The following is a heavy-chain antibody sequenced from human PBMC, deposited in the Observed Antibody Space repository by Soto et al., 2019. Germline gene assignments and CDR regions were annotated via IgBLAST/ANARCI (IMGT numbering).Heavy chain of an antibody. CDR3: AKDQGAYDFWSGPSL. Sequence: WGSLSLSCAASGFTFIGYGMHWVRQAPGKGLEWVAVISYDGSNKYYADSVKGRFTISRDNSKNTLYLQMNSLRAEDTAVYYCAKDQGAYDFWSGPSLWGQGTLVTVSS. J-gene: IGHJ4*02. CDR1: GFTFIGYG. CDR2: ISYDGSNK. D-gene: IGHD3-3*01. V-gene: IGHV3-30*18.